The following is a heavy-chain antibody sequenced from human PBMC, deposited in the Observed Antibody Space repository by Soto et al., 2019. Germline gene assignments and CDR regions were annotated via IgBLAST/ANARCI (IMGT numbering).Heavy chain of an antibody. Sequence: LVKVSCKASGGTFSSYAISWVRQAPGQGLEWMGGIIPIFGTANYAQKFQGRVTITADESTSTAYMELSSLRSEDTAVYYCARGNWNSYNWFDPWGQGTLVTVSS. D-gene: IGHD1-7*01. CDR2: IIPIFGTA. CDR3: ARGNWNSYNWFDP. V-gene: IGHV1-69*13. CDR1: GGTFSSYA. J-gene: IGHJ5*02.